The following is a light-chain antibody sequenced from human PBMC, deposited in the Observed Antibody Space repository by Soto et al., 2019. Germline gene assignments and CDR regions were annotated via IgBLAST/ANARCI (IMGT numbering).Light chain of an antibody. J-gene: IGKJ1*01. V-gene: IGKV3-20*01. CDR1: QSLSNGY. CDR3: QQYGTSPT. CDR2: GAS. Sequence: EIVLTQSPGTLSLSAGETATLSCRASQSLSNGYLTWYQQKPGQAPTVLIYGASNRATGIPDRFSGSGSGADFTLTISRLEPEVFAVYYCQQYGTSPTLGQGTKVEIK.